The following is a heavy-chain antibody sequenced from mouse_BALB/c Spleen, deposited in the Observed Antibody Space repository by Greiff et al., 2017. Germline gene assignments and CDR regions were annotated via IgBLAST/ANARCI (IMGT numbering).Heavy chain of an antibody. CDR3: VRGGRLYAMDY. J-gene: IGHJ4*01. CDR1: GFSLTSYD. D-gene: IGHD3-3*01. CDR2: IWTGGGT. Sequence: LVESGPGLVAPSQSLSITCTVSGFSLTSYDISWIRQPPGKGLEWLGVIWTGGGTNYNSAFMSRLSISKDNSKSQVFLKMNSLQTDDTAIYYCVRGGRLYAMDYWGQGTSVTVSS. V-gene: IGHV2-9-2*01.